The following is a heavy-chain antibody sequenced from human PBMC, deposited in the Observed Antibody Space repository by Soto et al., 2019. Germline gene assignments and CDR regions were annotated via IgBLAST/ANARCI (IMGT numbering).Heavy chain of an antibody. J-gene: IGHJ4*02. V-gene: IGHV1-2*02. D-gene: IGHD6-19*01. Sequence: ASVKVSCKASGYTFSDYYMHWVRQAPGQGLEWMGWINPNSGGTNYAQKFQGRVTMTSDTSITTAYMELTSLTSDDTAMYYCARRSSGWSDYWGQGTLVTV. CDR1: GYTFSDYY. CDR3: ARRSSGWSDY. CDR2: INPNSGGT.